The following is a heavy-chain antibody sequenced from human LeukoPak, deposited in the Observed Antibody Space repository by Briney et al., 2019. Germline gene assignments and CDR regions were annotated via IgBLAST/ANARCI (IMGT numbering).Heavy chain of an antibody. CDR3: AKAGDYYDSSGFRGIDF. CDR1: GYTFTSYF. V-gene: IGHV1-2*02. CDR2: INPNSGGT. J-gene: IGHJ4*02. D-gene: IGHD3-22*01. Sequence: GASVKVSCKASGYTFTSYFMHWVRQAPGQGLEWMGGINPNSGGTNYAQKFQGRVTLTRDTSISTAYMELSRLRSDDTAKYYCAKAGDYYDSSGFRGIDFWGQGTLVTVSS.